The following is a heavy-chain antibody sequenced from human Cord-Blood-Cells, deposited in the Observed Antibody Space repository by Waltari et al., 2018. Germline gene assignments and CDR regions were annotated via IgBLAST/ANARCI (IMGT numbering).Heavy chain of an antibody. CDR1: GGSFSGYS. V-gene: IGHV4-34*01. CDR2: INHSGST. CDR3: AREDYYYGMDV. Sequence: QVQLQQWGAGLLKPSETLSLTCAVYGGSFSGYSWSWIRQPPGKGLEWIGEINHSGSTNYNPSLKSRVTISVDTSKNQFSLKLSSVTAADTAVYYCAREDYYYGMDVWGQGTTVTVSS. J-gene: IGHJ6*02.